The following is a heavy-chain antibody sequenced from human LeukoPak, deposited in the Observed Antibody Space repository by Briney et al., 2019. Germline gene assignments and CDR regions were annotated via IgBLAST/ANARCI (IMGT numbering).Heavy chain of an antibody. V-gene: IGHV3-64*01. D-gene: IGHD5-18*01. CDR2: MSRSGDTT. J-gene: IGHJ4*02. CDR3: ARVAGMAAYDH. CDR1: GFTFRSYS. Sequence: GGSLRLSCAATGFTFRSYSFHWVRQAPGKGLEFVSGMSRSGDTTYYANSVKSRFTISRDNSQNTLYLQMGSLRDEDMAVYYCARVAGMAAYDHWGQGTLVTVSS.